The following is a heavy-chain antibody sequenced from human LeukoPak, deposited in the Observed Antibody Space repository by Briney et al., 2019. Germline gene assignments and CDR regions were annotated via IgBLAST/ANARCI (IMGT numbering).Heavy chain of an antibody. D-gene: IGHD5-18*01. J-gene: IGHJ4*02. Sequence: PGGSLRLSCAASGFTFSSYGMHWVRQAPGKGLEWVAVISYDGSNKYYADSVKGRFTISRDNSKNTLYLQMNSLRAEDTAVYYCAKDTDTSIYTFDYWGQGTLVTVSS. V-gene: IGHV3-30*18. CDR1: GFTFSSYG. CDR2: ISYDGSNK. CDR3: AKDTDTSIYTFDY.